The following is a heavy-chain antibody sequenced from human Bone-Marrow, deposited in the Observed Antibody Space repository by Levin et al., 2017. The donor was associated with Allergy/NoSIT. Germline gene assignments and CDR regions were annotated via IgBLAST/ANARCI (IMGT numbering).Heavy chain of an antibody. CDR3: VAGTSGDFDY. D-gene: IGHD6-19*01. CDR2: IRNKAYGGTT. J-gene: IGHJ4*02. CDR1: GLNFGDYA. V-gene: IGHV3-49*03. Sequence: GESLKISCTASGLNFGDYAMSWFRQAPGKGLEWVGFIRNKAYGGTTEYAASVKGRFTISRDDSKSVAYLQMNSLKTEDTAVYYSVAGTSGDFDYWGLGTLVTVSS.